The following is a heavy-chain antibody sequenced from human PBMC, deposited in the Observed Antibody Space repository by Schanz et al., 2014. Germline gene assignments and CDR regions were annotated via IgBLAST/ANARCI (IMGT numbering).Heavy chain of an antibody. D-gene: IGHD6-19*01. CDR3: ATSLIAVANAFDL. CDR1: GYTFTSYD. V-gene: IGHV1-8*01. J-gene: IGHJ3*01. CDR2: MNPNSGKT. Sequence: QVQLVQSGAEVQKPGASLRVSCKTSGYTFTSYDINWVRQATGQGLEWMGWMNPNSGKTGFAQRFQARLTMTRNTSISTTYMELNILMSEDTAVYYCATSLIAVANAFDLWGQGTLVTVSS.